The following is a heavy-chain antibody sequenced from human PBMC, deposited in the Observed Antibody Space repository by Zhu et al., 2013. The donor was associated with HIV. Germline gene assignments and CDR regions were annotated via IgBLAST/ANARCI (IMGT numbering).Heavy chain of an antibody. J-gene: IGHJ4*02. CDR1: GGTFTNYA. CDR2: IIPIFGTA. D-gene: IGHD3-22*01. Sequence: QVQLVQSGAEVKKPGSSVKVSCKASGGTFTNYAITWVRQAPGQGLEWVGGIIPIFGTATYAQKFQGRVTITADESTSTAYMELSSLRSEDTAIYYCEYYDSSGYHQIDYWGQGTLVTVSS. V-gene: IGHV1-69*12. CDR3: EYYDSSGYHQIDY.